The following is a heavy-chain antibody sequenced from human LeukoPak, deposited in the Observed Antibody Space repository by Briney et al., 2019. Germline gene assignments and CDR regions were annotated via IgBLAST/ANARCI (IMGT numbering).Heavy chain of an antibody. CDR3: AHGGNYAYYFDY. CDR2: IYYSGST. V-gene: IGHV4-39*07. Sequence: PSETLSLTCTVSGGSISSSSYYWGWIRQPPGKGLEWIGSIYYSGSTYYNPSLKSRVTISVDTSKNQFSLKLSSVTAADTAVYYCAHGGNYAYYFDYWGQGTLVTVSS. J-gene: IGHJ4*02. D-gene: IGHD4-23*01. CDR1: GGSISSSSYY.